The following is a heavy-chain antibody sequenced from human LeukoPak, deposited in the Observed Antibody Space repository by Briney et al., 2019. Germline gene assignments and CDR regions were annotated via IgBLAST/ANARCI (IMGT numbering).Heavy chain of an antibody. Sequence: GGPVRLSCGAWGFTDSIYAMTWVRQAPGKGVEGVSAIGYSDGQPYYADSLKGRFTISRDNSMITPYLQMSSLRADDTALYYCAKDDDGHHHGVDHWGQGTLVTVSS. V-gene: IGHV3-23*01. CDR2: IGYSDGQP. CDR1: GFTDSIYA. D-gene: IGHD4-17*01. J-gene: IGHJ4*02. CDR3: AKDDDGHHHGVDH.